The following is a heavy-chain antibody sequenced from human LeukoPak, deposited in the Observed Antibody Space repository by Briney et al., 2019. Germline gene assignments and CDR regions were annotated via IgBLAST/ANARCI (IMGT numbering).Heavy chain of an antibody. CDR2: ISGSGGST. J-gene: IGHJ4*02. V-gene: IGHV3-23*01. CDR1: GFTFSSYA. D-gene: IGHD6-13*01. Sequence: PGGSLRLSCAASGFTFSSYAMSWVRQAPGKGLEWVSAISGSGGSTYYADSVKGRFTISRDNSKNTLYLQMNSLRAEDMAVYYCAKALLPGIAAAGTFASPGYWGQGTLVTVSS. CDR3: AKALLPGIAAAGTFASPGY.